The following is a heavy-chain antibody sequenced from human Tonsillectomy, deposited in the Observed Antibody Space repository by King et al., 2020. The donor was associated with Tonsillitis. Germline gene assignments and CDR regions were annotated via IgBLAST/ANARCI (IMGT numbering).Heavy chain of an antibody. J-gene: IGHJ6*02. D-gene: IGHD2-15*01. CDR3: ARGGGSPHSGLAV. Sequence: QLVQSGAEVKKPGSSVKVSCKASGGTFGSYDITWVRQAPGQGLEWMGGIIPIFGTSNYAQKLQGRVTITADESTSTAYMELSSLRSEDTAVYYCARGGGSPHSGLAVWGQGTTVIVSS. V-gene: IGHV1-69*01. CDR2: IIPIFGTS. CDR1: GGTFGSYD.